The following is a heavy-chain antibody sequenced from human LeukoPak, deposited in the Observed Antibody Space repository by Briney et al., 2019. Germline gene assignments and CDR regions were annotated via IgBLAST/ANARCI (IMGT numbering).Heavy chain of an antibody. CDR3: ARATGSYLYYFDY. J-gene: IGHJ4*02. CDR1: GFTFSSYS. Sequence: GGSLRLSCAASGFTFSSYSMNWVRQAPGKGLEWVSSISSSSSYIYYADSVKGRFTISRDNAKNSLYLQMHSLRPEDTALYYCARATGSYLYYFDYWGQGILVTVSS. D-gene: IGHD1-26*01. V-gene: IGHV3-21*04. CDR2: ISSSSSYI.